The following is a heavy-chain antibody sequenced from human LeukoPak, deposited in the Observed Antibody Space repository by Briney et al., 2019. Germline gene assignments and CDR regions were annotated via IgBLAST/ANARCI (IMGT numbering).Heavy chain of an antibody. D-gene: IGHD4-17*01. J-gene: IGHJ4*02. CDR1: GFTFSSYA. CDR3: ARESMTTVTTTFDY. Sequence: GGSLRLSCAASGFTFSSYAMHWVRQAPGKGLEWVAVISYDGSNKCYADSVKGRFTISRDNSKNTLYLQMNSLRAEDTAVYYCARESMTTVTTTFDYWGQGTLVTVSS. V-gene: IGHV3-30-3*01. CDR2: ISYDGSNK.